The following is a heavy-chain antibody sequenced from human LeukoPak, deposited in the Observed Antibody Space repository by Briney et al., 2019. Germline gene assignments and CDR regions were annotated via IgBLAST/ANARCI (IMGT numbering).Heavy chain of an antibody. Sequence: PGGSLRLSCAASGFTFTTYGMHWVRQAPGKGLEWVAIIWSDGNKKYYADSVRGRFTISRDNSKNTLYLQMNSLRAEDTAIYYCARDLVLSAGNGPYGGQGTLVTVSS. D-gene: IGHD4-23*01. CDR1: GFTFTTYG. CDR3: ARDLVLSAGNGPY. V-gene: IGHV3-33*01. CDR2: IWSDGNKK. J-gene: IGHJ4*02.